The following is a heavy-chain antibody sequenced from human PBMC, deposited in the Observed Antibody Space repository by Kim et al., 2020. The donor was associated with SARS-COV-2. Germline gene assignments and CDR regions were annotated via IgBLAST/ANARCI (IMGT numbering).Heavy chain of an antibody. CDR3: SYCHSNFGSGAFYI. CDR2: IRGGASVT. J-gene: IGHJ3*02. Sequence: GGSLRLSCAASGFTFSNYAMSWFRQAPGKGLEWVSYIRGGASVTHSACSVTGRCTISSDNFSSTLYLQLHILRPEHTAVSFCSYCHSNFGSGAFYIW. D-gene: IGHD2-21*01. V-gene: IGHV3-23*01. CDR1: GFTFSNYA.